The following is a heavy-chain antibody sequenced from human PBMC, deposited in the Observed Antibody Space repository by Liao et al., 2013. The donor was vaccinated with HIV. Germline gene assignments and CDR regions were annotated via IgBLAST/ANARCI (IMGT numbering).Heavy chain of an antibody. J-gene: IGHJ4*02. V-gene: IGHV4-61*02. CDR3: ARDRGYVDYFDY. Sequence: QVQLQESGPGLVKPSQTLSLTCTVSGDSIGSGSYYWSWIRQPAAKGLEWIGRIYTSGSTNYNPSLKSRVTISVDTSKNQFSLKLSSVTAADTAVYYCARDRGYVDYFDYWGQGTLVTVSS. CDR1: GDSIGSGSYY. CDR2: IYTSGST. D-gene: IGHD3-10*01.